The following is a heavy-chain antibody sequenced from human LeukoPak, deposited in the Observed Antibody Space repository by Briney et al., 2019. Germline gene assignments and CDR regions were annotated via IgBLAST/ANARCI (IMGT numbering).Heavy chain of an antibody. CDR1: GFTFSGYG. D-gene: IGHD3-10*01. CDR2: IHYDGARS. CDR3: ATWFGQRGDY. J-gene: IGHJ4*02. V-gene: IGHV3-30*02. Sequence: QPGGSLRLSCAASGFTFSGYGMHWVRQAPGKGLEWVAFIHYDGARSYYADSVKGRFTISRDNSRNTLYLQMNSLRPEDTAVYYCATWFGQRGDYWGQGTLVTVSS.